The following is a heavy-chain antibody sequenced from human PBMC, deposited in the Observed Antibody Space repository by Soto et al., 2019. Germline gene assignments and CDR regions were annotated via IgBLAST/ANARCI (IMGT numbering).Heavy chain of an antibody. CDR1: GGSFSGYY. D-gene: IGHD5-18*01. CDR3: ARGPVVQPWLKGYYYYGMDV. J-gene: IGHJ6*02. V-gene: IGHV4-34*01. CDR2: INHSGST. Sequence: QVQLQQWGAGLLKPSETLSLTCAVYGGSFSGYYWSWIRQPPGKGLEWIGEINHSGSTNYNPSLKSRVTISVDTSKNQFSLKLSSVTAADTAVYYCARGPVVQPWLKGYYYYGMDVWGQGTTVTVSS.